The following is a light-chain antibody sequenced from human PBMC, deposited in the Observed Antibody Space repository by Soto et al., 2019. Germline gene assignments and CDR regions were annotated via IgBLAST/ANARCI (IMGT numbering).Light chain of an antibody. CDR2: DAS. CDR3: QQRRDWPRVT. J-gene: IGKJ4*01. CDR1: QSVGDY. V-gene: IGKV3-11*01. Sequence: EIVLTQSPATLSLSPGETATLSCRTSQSVGDYLAWYQQKPGQAPRVLIYDASNRAPGIPARFSGSGYGTDFTLTSTSLEPEDFAVYYCQQRRDWPRVTFGGGTKVESK.